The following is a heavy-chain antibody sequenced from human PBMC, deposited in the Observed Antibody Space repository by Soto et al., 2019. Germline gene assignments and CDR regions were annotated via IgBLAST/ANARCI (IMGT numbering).Heavy chain of an antibody. D-gene: IGHD2-2*01. CDR2: IYYSGST. J-gene: IGHJ4*02. CDR3: ARGGIVVVPAAHFDY. V-gene: IGHV4-31*03. CDR1: GGSISSGGYY. Sequence: SETLSLTCTVSGGSISSGGYYWSWIRQHPGKGLEWIGYIYYSGSTYYNPSLKSRVTISVDTSKNQFSLKLSSVTAADTAVYYCARGGIVVVPAAHFDYWGQGTLVTVSS.